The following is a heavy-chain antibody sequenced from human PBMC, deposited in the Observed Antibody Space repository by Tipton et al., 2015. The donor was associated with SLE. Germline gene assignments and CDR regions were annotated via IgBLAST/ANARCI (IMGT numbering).Heavy chain of an antibody. CDR2: INPNSGGT. Sequence: QSGAEVKKPGTTVKISCKVSGYTFTGYYVHWVRQAPGQGLEWMGRINPNSGGTNYAQKFQGRVTMTRDTSISTAYMELRRLRSDDTAVYYWARVGGVGATPGSYWGQGTLVTVSS. CDR1: GYTFTGYY. CDR3: ARVGGVGATPGSY. V-gene: IGHV1-2*06. D-gene: IGHD1-26*01. J-gene: IGHJ4*02.